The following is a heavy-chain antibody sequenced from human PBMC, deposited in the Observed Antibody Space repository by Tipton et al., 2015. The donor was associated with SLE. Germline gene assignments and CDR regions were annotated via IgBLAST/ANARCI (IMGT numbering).Heavy chain of an antibody. Sequence: SLRLSCSASGFTFSSYAMHWVRQAPGKGLEYVSAISSNGGSTYYADSVKGRFTISRDNSKNTLYLQMNSLRAEDTAVYYCAKVEYNWNSLGAVDIWGQGTMVTVSS. V-gene: IGHV3-64*04. CDR2: ISSNGGST. D-gene: IGHD1-7*01. J-gene: IGHJ3*02. CDR1: GFTFSSYA. CDR3: AKVEYNWNSLGAVDI.